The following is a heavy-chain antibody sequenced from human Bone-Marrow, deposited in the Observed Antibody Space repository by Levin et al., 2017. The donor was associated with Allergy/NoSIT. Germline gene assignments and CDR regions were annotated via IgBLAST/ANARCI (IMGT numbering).Heavy chain of an antibody. CDR1: GLTFSNSY. J-gene: IGHJ4*02. CDR2: ISSHGSTT. CDR3: VSYNWNDPQSHS. D-gene: IGHD1-20*01. V-gene: IGHV3-74*03. Sequence: AGGSLRLSCAASGLTFSNSYMYWVRQVPGKGLVWVSGISSHGSTTSYADSVRGRFTISRDNAENTLYMHMNSLRVEDTGVYYCVSYNWNDPQSHSWGQGSLVTVSS.